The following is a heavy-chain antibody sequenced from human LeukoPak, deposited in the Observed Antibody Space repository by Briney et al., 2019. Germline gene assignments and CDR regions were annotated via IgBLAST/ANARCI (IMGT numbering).Heavy chain of an antibody. Sequence: GGSLRLSCTGSGFTFRSYALSWVRQAPGTGLECVSAIGGSGGTYYADSVKGRFTISRDNSKNALYLQMNGLRAEDTAVYYCGIRDTSAYYVFWGQGTLVTVSS. CDR3: GIRDTSAYYVF. V-gene: IGHV3-23*01. D-gene: IGHD3-22*01. J-gene: IGHJ4*02. CDR1: GFTFRSYA. CDR2: IGGSGGT.